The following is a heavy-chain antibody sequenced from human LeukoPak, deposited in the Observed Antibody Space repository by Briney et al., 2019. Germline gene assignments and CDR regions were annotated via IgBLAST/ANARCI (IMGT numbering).Heavy chain of an antibody. CDR2: IYYSGST. CDR3: ARVLLHVDY. V-gene: IGHV4-39*07. Sequence: SSETLSLTCTVSGGSISSSSYYWGWIRQPPGKGLEWIGSIYYSGSTYYNPSLKSRVTISVDTSKNQFSLKLSSVTAADTAVYYCARVLLHVDYWGQGTLVTVSS. D-gene: IGHD2-15*01. CDR1: GGSISSSSYY. J-gene: IGHJ4*02.